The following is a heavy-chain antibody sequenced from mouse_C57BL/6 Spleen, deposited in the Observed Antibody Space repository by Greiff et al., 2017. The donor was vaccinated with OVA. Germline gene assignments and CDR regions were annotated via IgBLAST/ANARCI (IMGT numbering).Heavy chain of an antibody. CDR1: GFSLTSYG. D-gene: IGHD2-3*01. Sequence: VQLVESGPGLVQPSQSLSITCTASGFSLTSYGVHWVRQSPGKGLEWMGVIWRGGSTDYNAAFMSRLSITKDNSKSQVFFKMNSLQADDTAIYDCAKEDYDGYYENCAVWGTGTTVTVSS. CDR3: AKEDYDGYYENCAV. J-gene: IGHJ1*03. V-gene: IGHV2-5*01. CDR2: IWRGGST.